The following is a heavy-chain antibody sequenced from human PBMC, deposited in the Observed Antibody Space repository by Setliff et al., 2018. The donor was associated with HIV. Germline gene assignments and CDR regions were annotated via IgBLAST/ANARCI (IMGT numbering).Heavy chain of an antibody. J-gene: IGHJ5*02. Sequence: SETLSLTCTVSGASISTYYWSWIRQPPGKGLEWIGYIFYSGSSNYIPSLKSRVTMSVDTSKNQFSLNLTSVTAADTAVYYCARDRGSYNFWSGLARGDNWFDPWGQGTLVTVSS. CDR2: IFYSGSS. V-gene: IGHV4-59*01. CDR3: ARDRGSYNFWSGLARGDNWFDP. CDR1: GASISTYY. D-gene: IGHD3-3*01.